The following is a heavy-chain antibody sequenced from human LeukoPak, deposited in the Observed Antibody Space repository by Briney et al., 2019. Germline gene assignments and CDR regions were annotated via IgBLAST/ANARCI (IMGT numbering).Heavy chain of an antibody. V-gene: IGHV4-34*01. CDR1: GGSFSGYY. Sequence: SESLSLTCAVYGGSFSGYYWSWIRQPPGKGLEWIGEINHSGITNYNPSLKSRVTISVDTSKNQFSLKLSSVTAADTAEYYCARGGTSEPGIAVAGRPRFDYWGQGTLVTVSS. CDR3: ARGGTSEPGIAVAGRPRFDY. D-gene: IGHD6-19*01. J-gene: IGHJ4*02. CDR2: INHSGIT.